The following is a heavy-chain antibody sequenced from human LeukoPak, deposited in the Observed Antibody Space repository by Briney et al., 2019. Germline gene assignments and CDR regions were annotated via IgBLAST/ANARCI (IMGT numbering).Heavy chain of an antibody. CDR1: GFTVSSNY. CDR3: ARGRTYYDILN. CDR2: ISYDGSNK. V-gene: IGHV3-30-3*01. D-gene: IGHD3-9*01. J-gene: IGHJ4*02. Sequence: GGSLRLSCAASGFTVSSNYMSWVRQAPGKGLEWVAVISYDGSNKYYADSVKGRFTISRDNSKNTLYLQMNSLRAEDTAVYYCARGRTYYDILNWGQGTLVTVSS.